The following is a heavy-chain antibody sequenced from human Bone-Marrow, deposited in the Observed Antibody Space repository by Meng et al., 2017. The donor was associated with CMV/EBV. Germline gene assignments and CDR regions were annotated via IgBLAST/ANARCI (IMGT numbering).Heavy chain of an antibody. Sequence: SVKVSCKASGGTFSSYAISWVRQAPGQGLEWMGGIIPIFGTANYAQKFQGRVTITTDESTSTAYMELSSLRSEDTAVYYCARSDIVATTNLDYWGQGTLVTVSS. CDR3: ARSDIVATTNLDY. D-gene: IGHD5-12*01. V-gene: IGHV1-69*05. J-gene: IGHJ4*02. CDR2: IIPIFGTA. CDR1: GGTFSSYA.